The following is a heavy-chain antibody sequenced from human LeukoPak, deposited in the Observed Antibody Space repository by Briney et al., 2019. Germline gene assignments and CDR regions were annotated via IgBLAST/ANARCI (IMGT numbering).Heavy chain of an antibody. CDR3: AGLYGDYVGY. CDR1: GGTFSSYA. V-gene: IGHV1-69*05. D-gene: IGHD4-17*01. J-gene: IGHJ4*02. CDR2: IIPIFGTA. Sequence: SVKVSCKASGGTFSSYAISWVRQAPGQGLEWMGGIIPIFGTANYAQKFKGRVTITTDESTSTAYMELSSLRSEDTAVYYCAGLYGDYVGYWGQGTLVTVSS.